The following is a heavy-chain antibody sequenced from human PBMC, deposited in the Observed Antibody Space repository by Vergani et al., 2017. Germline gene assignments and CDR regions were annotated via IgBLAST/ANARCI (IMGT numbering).Heavy chain of an antibody. CDR1: GFTFSSYA. J-gene: IGHJ4*02. D-gene: IGHD6-13*01. CDR3: ARPTLGY. V-gene: IGHV3-30*04. CDR2: ISYDGSNK. Sequence: QVQLVESGGGVVQPGRSLRLSCAASGFTFSSYAMHWVRQAPGKGLEWVAVISYDGSNKYYADSVKGRFTISRDNSKNTLYLQMNSLRAEDTAVYYCARPTLGYWGQGTLVTVSS.